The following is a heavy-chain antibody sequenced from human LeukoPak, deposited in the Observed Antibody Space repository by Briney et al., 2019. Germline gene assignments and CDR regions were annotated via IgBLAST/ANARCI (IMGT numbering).Heavy chain of an antibody. J-gene: IGHJ4*02. CDR2: IYSSGST. CDR1: GGSISSYY. D-gene: IGHD3-3*01. V-gene: IGHV4-4*07. Sequence: SETLSLTCTVSGGSISSYYWSWIRQPAGKGLEWIGRIYSSGSTNYNPSLKSRVTMSVDTSKDQFSLKLTSVTAADTAVYYCAGGSNFWRGYPYFDYWGQGTLVTVSS. CDR3: AGGSNFWRGYPYFDY.